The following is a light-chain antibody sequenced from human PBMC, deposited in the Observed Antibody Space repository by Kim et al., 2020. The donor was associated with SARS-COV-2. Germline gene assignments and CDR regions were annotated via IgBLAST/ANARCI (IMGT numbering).Light chain of an antibody. Sequence: LAPGERATRSCRASRSVSSNYVAWYQQKPGQAPRLLIYGASTRATGIPARFSGSGSGTDFTLIISRLEPEDFAVYYCQQYNSSFTFGPGTKVDIK. J-gene: IGKJ3*01. CDR2: GAS. CDR1: RSVSSNY. CDR3: QQYNSSFT. V-gene: IGKV3-20*01.